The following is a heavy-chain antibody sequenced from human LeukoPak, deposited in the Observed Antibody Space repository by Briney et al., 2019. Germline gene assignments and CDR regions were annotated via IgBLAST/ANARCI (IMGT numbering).Heavy chain of an antibody. D-gene: IGHD6-19*01. V-gene: IGHV3-30-3*02. CDR3: AKTPYSSGWAIDY. Sequence: GRSLRLSCAASGFTFSSYAMHWVRQAPGKGLEWVAVISYDGGNKYYADSVKGRFTISRDNSKNTLYLQMNSLRAGDTAVYYCAKTPYSSGWAIDYWGQGTLVTVSS. CDR1: GFTFSSYA. CDR2: ISYDGGNK. J-gene: IGHJ4*02.